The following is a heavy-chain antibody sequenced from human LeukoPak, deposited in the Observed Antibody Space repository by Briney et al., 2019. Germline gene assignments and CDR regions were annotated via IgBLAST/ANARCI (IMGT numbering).Heavy chain of an antibody. J-gene: IGHJ3*02. Sequence: PSETLSLTCTVSGGSISSGSYYWSWIRQPAGKGLEWIGRIYTSGSTNYNPSLKSRVTISVDTSKNQFSLKLSSVTAADTAVYYCARSSSGWYGDAFDIWGQGTMVTVSS. CDR1: GGSISSGSYY. V-gene: IGHV4-61*02. D-gene: IGHD6-19*01. CDR2: IYTSGST. CDR3: ARSSSGWYGDAFDI.